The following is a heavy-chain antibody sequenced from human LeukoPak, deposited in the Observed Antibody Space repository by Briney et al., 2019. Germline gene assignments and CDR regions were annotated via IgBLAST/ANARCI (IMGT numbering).Heavy chain of an antibody. CDR1: GGTISSSSYY. Sequence: KPSETLSLTCTVSGGTISSSSYYWGWIRQPPGKGLEWIGSIYYSGSTYYNPSLKSRVTISVDTSKNQFSLKLSSVTAADTAVYYCALRGGGAYAFDIWGQGTLVTVSS. J-gene: IGHJ4*02. V-gene: IGHV4-39*07. CDR3: ALRGGGAYAFDI. CDR2: IYYSGST. D-gene: IGHD3-16*01.